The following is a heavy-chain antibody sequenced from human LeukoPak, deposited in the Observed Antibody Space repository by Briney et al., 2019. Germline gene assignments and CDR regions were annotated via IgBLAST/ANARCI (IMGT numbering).Heavy chain of an antibody. D-gene: IGHD6-13*01. V-gene: IGHV1-69*13. Sequence: GASVKVSCKASEGTFSSYAISWVRQAPGQGLEWMGGIIPIFGTANYAQKFQGRVTITADESTSTAYMELSSLRSEDTAVYYCARGEQQLAYFDYWGQGTLVTVSP. CDR1: EGTFSSYA. J-gene: IGHJ4*02. CDR3: ARGEQQLAYFDY. CDR2: IIPIFGTA.